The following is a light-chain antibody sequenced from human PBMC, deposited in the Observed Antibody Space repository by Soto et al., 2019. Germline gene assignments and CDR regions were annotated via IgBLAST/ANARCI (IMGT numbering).Light chain of an antibody. J-gene: IGKJ4*02. CDR2: GAS. CDR3: QQYHEWPRT. CDR1: QNIGSQ. Sequence: EIVMTQSPATLSVSPGERATLSCRASQNIGSQLGWYQQKPGQTPRLLIYGASTRATGISGRFSGSGSGTDFTLTISNLQSEDFAVYYCQQYHEWPRTFGGGTKVDIK. V-gene: IGKV3D-15*01.